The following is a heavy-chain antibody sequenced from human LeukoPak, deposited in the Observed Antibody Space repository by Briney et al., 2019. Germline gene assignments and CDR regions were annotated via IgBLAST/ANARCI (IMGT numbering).Heavy chain of an antibody. D-gene: IGHD1-26*01. CDR2: INPNSGAT. CDR1: GYTFTGYS. J-gene: IGHJ4*02. CDR3: ATSGSYRIIDY. V-gene: IGHV1-2*02. Sequence: ASVKVSCKASGYTFTGYSMHWVRQAPGQGLEWMGWINPNSGATNYAQKFQGRVTMTRDTSISTAYMELSRLRSDDTAVYYRATSGSYRIIDYWGQGTLVTVSS.